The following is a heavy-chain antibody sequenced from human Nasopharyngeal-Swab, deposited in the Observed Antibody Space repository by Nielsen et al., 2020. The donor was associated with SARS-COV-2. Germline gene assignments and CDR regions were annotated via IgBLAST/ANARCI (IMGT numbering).Heavy chain of an antibody. D-gene: IGHD3-22*01. CDR3: ARALNYDSSGYYYDAFDI. V-gene: IGHV3-21*01. CDR1: GFTLSSYS. Sequence: GESLKISCAASGFTLSSYSMNWVRQAPGKGLEWVSSISSSSSYIYYADSVKGRFTISRDNAKNSLYLQMNSLRAEDTAVYYCARALNYDSSGYYYDAFDIWGQGTMVTVSS. CDR2: ISSSSSYI. J-gene: IGHJ3*02.